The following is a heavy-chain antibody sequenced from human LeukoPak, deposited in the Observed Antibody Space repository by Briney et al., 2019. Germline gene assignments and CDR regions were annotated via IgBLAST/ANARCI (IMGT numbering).Heavy chain of an antibody. V-gene: IGHV3-20*04. Sequence: GGSLRLSCAASGFTFSSYSMNWVRHAPGKGLEWVSRINSNGDNTHYADSVKGRFTISRDNAKNSLYLQMNSLMAEGTALYYCARDGGWYKRGLDYFYYYMDVWGKGTTVTVSS. CDR1: GFTFSSYS. D-gene: IGHD6-19*01. CDR3: ARDGGWYKRGLDYFYYYMDV. J-gene: IGHJ6*03. CDR2: INSNGDNT.